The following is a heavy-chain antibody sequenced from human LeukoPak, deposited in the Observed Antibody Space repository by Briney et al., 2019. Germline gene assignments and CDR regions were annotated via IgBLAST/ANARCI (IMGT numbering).Heavy chain of an antibody. D-gene: IGHD3-10*01. CDR2: ISNSGSMI. CDR3: TRNRLGSGSYYIDY. Sequence: GGSLRLSCAVSGLTFSSYNMNWVRQAPEKGLEWVSYISNSGSMIYYADSVKGRFTLSRDNAKNSLYLQMNTLETDDTAVYYCTRNRLGSGSYYIDYWGQGTLVTVSS. V-gene: IGHV3-48*01. J-gene: IGHJ4*02. CDR1: GLTFSSYN.